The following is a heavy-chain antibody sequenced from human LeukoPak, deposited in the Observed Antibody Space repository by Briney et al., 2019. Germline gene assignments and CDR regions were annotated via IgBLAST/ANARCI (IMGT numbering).Heavy chain of an antibody. CDR3: ASATTYCGADCYPLDAFDI. V-gene: IGHV1-2*02. Sequence: GASVKVSCKASGYTFTGYYMHWVRQAPGQGLEWMGWINPNSGGTNYAQKFLGRITMTRDTSISTASMELSRLRSDDTAVYYCASATTYCGADCYPLDAFDIWGQGTMVTVSS. J-gene: IGHJ3*02. D-gene: IGHD2-21*02. CDR2: INPNSGGT. CDR1: GYTFTGYY.